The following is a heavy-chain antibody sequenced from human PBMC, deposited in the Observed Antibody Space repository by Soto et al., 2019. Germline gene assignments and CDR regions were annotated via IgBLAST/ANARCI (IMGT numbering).Heavy chain of an antibody. CDR2: IYNSGSS. V-gene: IGHV4-30-2*01. Sequence: CAGSGGYMSGGYYSWSCIRQPPGKGLEWIVFIYNSGSSYYNSSLKSRVTISVDRSKNHFFLNLTSVTAAVTAVYSCATYRQFFQIGVQGS. J-gene: IGHJ3*02. CDR3: ATYRQFFQI. CDR1: GGYMSGGYYS.